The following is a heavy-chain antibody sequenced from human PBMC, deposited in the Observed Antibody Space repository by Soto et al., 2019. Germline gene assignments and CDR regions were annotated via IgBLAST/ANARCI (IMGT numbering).Heavy chain of an antibody. CDR3: ARALSVRRSVGATTTSGY. J-gene: IGHJ4*02. D-gene: IGHD1-26*01. CDR1: GYTFTSYG. CDR2: ISAYNGNT. Sequence: QVQLVQSGAEVKKPGASVKVSCKASGYTFTSYGISWVRQAPGQGLEWMGWISAYNGNTNYAQKLQGRVTMTTDTSTSTAYMELRSLRSDDTAVYYCARALSVRRSVGATTTSGYWGQGTLVTVSS. V-gene: IGHV1-18*04.